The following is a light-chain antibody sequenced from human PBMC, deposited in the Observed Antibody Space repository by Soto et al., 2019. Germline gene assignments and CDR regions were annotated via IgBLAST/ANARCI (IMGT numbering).Light chain of an antibody. V-gene: IGLV2-14*01. CDR3: SSYTSSSPYV. Sequence: QSALTKPASVSGSPGQSITISCTGTSSDVGGYNYVSWYQQHPGKAPKLGIYDVSNPPSGVSNRFSGSKSGNKASLTSSGLQAEDEADYYCSSYTSSSPYVFVIGTKVTVL. J-gene: IGLJ1*01. CDR2: DVS. CDR1: SSDVGGYNY.